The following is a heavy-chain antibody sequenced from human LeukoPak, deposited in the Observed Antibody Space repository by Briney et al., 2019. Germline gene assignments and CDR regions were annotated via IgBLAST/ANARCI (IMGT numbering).Heavy chain of an antibody. J-gene: IGHJ4*02. D-gene: IGHD6-6*01. V-gene: IGHV3-23*01. Sequence: GGSLRLSCAASGFTFRSYAMSWVRQAPGKGLEWVSAISGSGGSTYSANSVKGRFTISRDNSKNTLYLQMNSLRAEDTGVYYCAKDVWKAARPRFFDYWGQGTLVTVSS. CDR1: GFTFRSYA. CDR3: AKDVWKAARPRFFDY. CDR2: ISGSGGST.